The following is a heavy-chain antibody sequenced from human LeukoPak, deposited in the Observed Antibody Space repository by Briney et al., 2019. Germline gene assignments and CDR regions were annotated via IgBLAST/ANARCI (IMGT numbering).Heavy chain of an antibody. Sequence: GGSLRLSCAASGFTFSSYGMNWVRQAPGKGLEWVSSISSSSSYIYYADSVKGRFTISRDNAKNSLYLQMNSLRAEDTAVYYCARTLDYGDFFDYWGQGTLVTVSS. J-gene: IGHJ4*02. CDR3: ARTLDYGDFFDY. V-gene: IGHV3-21*01. CDR2: ISSSSSYI. CDR1: GFTFSSYG. D-gene: IGHD4-17*01.